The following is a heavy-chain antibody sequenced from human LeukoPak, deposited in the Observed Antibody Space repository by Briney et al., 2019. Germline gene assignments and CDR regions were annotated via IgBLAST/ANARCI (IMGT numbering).Heavy chain of an antibody. D-gene: IGHD3-16*02. CDR2: ISSSGSTI. CDR1: GFTFSDYY. J-gene: IGHJ6*02. V-gene: IGHV3-11*01. CDR3: ARDLPYDYVWGSYRQYGMVV. Sequence: GGSLRLSCAASGFTFSDYYMSWIRHAPGEGLGWVLYISSSGSTIYSTASVKGRFTISRDNANNSLYLQMNSLRAEDMGVYYCARDLPYDYVWGSYRQYGMVVWGQGTTVTVSS.